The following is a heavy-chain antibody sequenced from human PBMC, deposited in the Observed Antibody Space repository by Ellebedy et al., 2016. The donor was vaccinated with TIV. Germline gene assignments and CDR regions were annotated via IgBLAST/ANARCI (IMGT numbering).Heavy chain of an antibody. CDR3: ARGTPVPYDFWSGYPNYYYYYYMDV. J-gene: IGHJ6*03. Sequence: SETLSLXXTVSGGSISSYYWSWIRQPPGKGLEWIGYIYYSGSTNYNPSLKSRVTISVDTSKNQFSLKLSSVTAADTAVYYCARGTPVPYDFWSGYPNYYYYYYMDVWGKGTTVTVSS. CDR1: GGSISSYY. D-gene: IGHD3-3*01. V-gene: IGHV4-59*01. CDR2: IYYSGST.